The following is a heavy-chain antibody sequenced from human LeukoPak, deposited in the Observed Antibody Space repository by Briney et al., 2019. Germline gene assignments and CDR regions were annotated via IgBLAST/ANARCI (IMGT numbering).Heavy chain of an antibody. CDR3: AKGWSSGYYYAVEC. CDR1: GFTFSSYA. Sequence: QPGGSLRLSCAVSGFTFSSYAMSWVRQAPGKGLEWISAISGSGGSTYYADSVKGRFTISRDNSKNTLYLQMNSLRAEITAVYYCAKGWSSGYYYAVECWGQGTLVTVSS. D-gene: IGHD3-22*01. V-gene: IGHV3-23*01. J-gene: IGHJ4*02. CDR2: ISGSGGST.